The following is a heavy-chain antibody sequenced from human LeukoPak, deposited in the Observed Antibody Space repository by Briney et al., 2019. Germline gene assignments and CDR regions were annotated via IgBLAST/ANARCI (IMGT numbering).Heavy chain of an antibody. D-gene: IGHD2-21*01. Sequence: SETLSLTCTVSGGSISSTTYHWGWMRQPPGKGLEWIGSIYYSGSTYYNPSLKSRVTISVDKSKNQFSLKLSSVTAADTAVYYCASTSPPPDEHIVVTWGQGTLVTVSS. CDR2: IYYSGST. CDR3: ASTSPPPDEHIVVT. V-gene: IGHV4-39*01. CDR1: GGSISSTTYH. J-gene: IGHJ4*02.